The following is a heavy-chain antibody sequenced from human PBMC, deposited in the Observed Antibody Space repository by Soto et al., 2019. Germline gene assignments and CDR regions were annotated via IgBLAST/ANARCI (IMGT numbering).Heavy chain of an antibody. D-gene: IGHD3-9*01. V-gene: IGHV3-23*01. CDR2: ISGSGGST. CDR3: AKEGGYDILTGYYMFDY. CDR1: GFTFSSYA. J-gene: IGHJ4*02. Sequence: VGSLRLSCAASGFTFSSYAMSWVRQAPGKGLEWVSAISGSGGSTYYADSVKGRFTISRDNSKNTLYLQMNSLRAEDTAVYYCAKEGGYDILTGYYMFDYWGQGTLVTVSS.